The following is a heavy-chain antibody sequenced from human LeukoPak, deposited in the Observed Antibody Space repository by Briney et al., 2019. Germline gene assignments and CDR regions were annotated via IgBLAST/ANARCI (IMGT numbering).Heavy chain of an antibody. Sequence: ASVKVSCKASGYTFTSYGISWVRQAPGQGLEWMGWISAYNGNTNYAQKLQGRVTMTTDTSTSTAYMELRSLRSDDTAVYYCARDGRDFWSGDAFDIWGQGTMVTVSS. J-gene: IGHJ3*02. CDR1: GYTFTSYG. CDR2: ISAYNGNT. D-gene: IGHD3-3*01. CDR3: ARDGRDFWSGDAFDI. V-gene: IGHV1-18*01.